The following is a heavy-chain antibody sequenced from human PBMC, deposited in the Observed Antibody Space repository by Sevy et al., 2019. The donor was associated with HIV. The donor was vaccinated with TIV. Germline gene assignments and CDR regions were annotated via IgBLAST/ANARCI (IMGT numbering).Heavy chain of an antibody. V-gene: IGHV3-48*01. CDR1: GCSFSIYS. D-gene: IGHD5-12*01. CDR2: MSNTGSTI. CDR3: ASQRGGYERLYYFDY. Sequence: GGSLRLSCAASGCSFSIYSMNWVRQAPGRGLEWVSYMSNTGSTIHYADSVKGRFTITRENAKKSLYLQMKCLRAEDTAAYYCASQRGGYERLYYFDYWGQGTLVTVSS. J-gene: IGHJ4*02.